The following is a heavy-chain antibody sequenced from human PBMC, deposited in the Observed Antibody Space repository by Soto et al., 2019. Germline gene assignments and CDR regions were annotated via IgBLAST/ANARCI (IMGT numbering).Heavy chain of an antibody. J-gene: IGHJ6*02. D-gene: IGHD2-15*01. CDR1: GFTFSSYA. V-gene: IGHV3-30-3*01. CDR2: ISYDGSNK. CDR3: ARDFDGSYGVNMDYYYGMDV. Sequence: QVQLVESGGGVVQPGRSPRLSCAASGFTFSSYAMHWVRQAPGKGLEWVAVISYDGSNKYYADSVKGRFTISRDNSKNTLYLQMNSLRAEDTAVYYCARDFDGSYGVNMDYYYGMDVWGQGTTVTVSS.